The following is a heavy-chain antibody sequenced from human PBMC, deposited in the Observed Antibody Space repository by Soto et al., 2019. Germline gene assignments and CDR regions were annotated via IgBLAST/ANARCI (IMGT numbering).Heavy chain of an antibody. Sequence: QVHLVQSGAGVKKPGASVRLSCKASGYSFMDHYIHWVRQAPGQGLEWMGVINPDGGSTSYAQRFQDRVTVTADTSTTTVYMDLTGLTSEDTAVYYCARDPRSWNYVGFWVSWGQGNLVTVSS. J-gene: IGHJ4*02. CDR2: INPDGGST. D-gene: IGHD1-7*01. V-gene: IGHV1-46*01. CDR3: ARDPRSWNYVGFWVS. CDR1: GYSFMDHY.